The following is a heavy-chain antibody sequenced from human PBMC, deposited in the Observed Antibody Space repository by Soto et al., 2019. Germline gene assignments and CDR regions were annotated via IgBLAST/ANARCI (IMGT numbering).Heavy chain of an antibody. CDR3: ARSGDTSMAFDY. CDR1: GGSISSYY. D-gene: IGHD5-18*01. V-gene: IGHV4-59*01. Sequence: SGTLSLTCTVSGGSISSYYWSWIRQPPGKGLEWIGYIYYSGSTNYNPSLKSRVTISVDTSKNQFSLKLSSVTAADTAVYYCARSGDTSMAFDYWGQGTLVTVSS. J-gene: IGHJ4*02. CDR2: IYYSGST.